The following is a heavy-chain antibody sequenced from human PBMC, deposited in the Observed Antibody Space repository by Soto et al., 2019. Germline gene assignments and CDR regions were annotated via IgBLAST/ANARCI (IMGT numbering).Heavy chain of an antibody. CDR2: INAGNGNT. CDR3: AFSAAWEPEGFDL. V-gene: IGHV1-3*01. CDR1: GYTFTSYA. Sequence: GASVKVSCKASGYTFTSYAMHWVRQAPGQRLEWMGWINAGNGNTKYSQKFQGRVTITRDTSASTAYMELSSLRSEDTAVYYCAFSAAWEPEGFDLWGQGTLVTVSS. J-gene: IGHJ5*02. D-gene: IGHD2-2*01.